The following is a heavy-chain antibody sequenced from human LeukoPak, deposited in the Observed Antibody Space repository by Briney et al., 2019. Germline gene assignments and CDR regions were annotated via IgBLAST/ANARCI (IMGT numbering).Heavy chain of an antibody. CDR3: ARPRDGYCSGGSCYRIDYYYYMDV. CDR1: GFTFSSYA. Sequence: GGSLRLSCAASGFTFSSYAMSWVRQAPGKGLEWVSAISGSGGSTYYADSVKGRLTISRDNSKNTLYLQMNSLRADDTAVYYCARPRDGYCSGGSCYRIDYYYYMDVWGKGTTVTVSS. V-gene: IGHV3-23*01. CDR2: ISGSGGST. D-gene: IGHD2-15*01. J-gene: IGHJ6*03.